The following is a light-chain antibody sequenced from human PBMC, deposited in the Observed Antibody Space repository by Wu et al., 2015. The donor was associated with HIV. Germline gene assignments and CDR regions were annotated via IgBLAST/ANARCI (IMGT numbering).Light chain of an antibody. CDR3: QKYNTAPWT. V-gene: IGKV1-27*01. Sequence: DIQMTQSPSSPSASVGDRISITCRASQDISNYLAWFQQKPGKVPRLLIYSAFTLQSGVPSRFSGSGSGTDFTLTISSLQPEDVATYYCQKYNTAPWTFGQGTKVEMK. CDR2: SAF. J-gene: IGKJ1*01. CDR1: QDISNY.